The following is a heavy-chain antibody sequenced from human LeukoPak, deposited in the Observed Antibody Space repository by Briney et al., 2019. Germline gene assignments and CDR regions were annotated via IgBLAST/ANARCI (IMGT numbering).Heavy chain of an antibody. D-gene: IGHD2-15*01. CDR3: ASGMVVELIGY. CDR2: IYSGGST. V-gene: IGHV3-66*01. CDR1: GFTVSSNY. Sequence: PGGSLRLSCAASGFTVSSNYMSWVRQAPGKGLEWVSVIYSGGSTYYADSVKGRFTISRDNSKNTLYLQMNSLRAEDTAVYYCASGMVVELIGYWGQGTLVTVSS. J-gene: IGHJ4*02.